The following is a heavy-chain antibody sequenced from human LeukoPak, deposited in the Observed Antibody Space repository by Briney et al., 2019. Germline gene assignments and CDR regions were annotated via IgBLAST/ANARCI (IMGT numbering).Heavy chain of an antibody. J-gene: IGHJ5*02. Sequence: SQTLSLTCAISGDSVSSNTAAWNWIRQSPSRGLEWLGRIYYRSQYYTDCAVSVKSRITINPDTSKNQFSLQLNSVTPDDTAVYYCARMEQWPPNGWFDPWGQGTLVTVSS. V-gene: IGHV6-1*01. CDR3: ARMEQWPPNGWFDP. D-gene: IGHD1/OR15-1a*01. CDR2: IYYRSQYYT. CDR1: GDSVSSNTAA.